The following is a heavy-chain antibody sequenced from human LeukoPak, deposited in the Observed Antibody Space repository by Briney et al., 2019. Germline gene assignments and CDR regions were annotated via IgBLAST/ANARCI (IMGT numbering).Heavy chain of an antibody. D-gene: IGHD2-2*01. J-gene: IGHJ5*02. V-gene: IGHV1-69*05. Sequence: SVKVSCKASGYTFTGYYMHWVRQAPGQGLEWMGRIIPIFGTANYAQKFQGRVTITTDESTSTAYMELSSLRSEDTAVYYCAREAKGNIVVVPAAMRLDPWGQGTLVTVSS. CDR3: AREAKGNIVVVPAAMRLDP. CDR2: IIPIFGTA. CDR1: GYTFTGYY.